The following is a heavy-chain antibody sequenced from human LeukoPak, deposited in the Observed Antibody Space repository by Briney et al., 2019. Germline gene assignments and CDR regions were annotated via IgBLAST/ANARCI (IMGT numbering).Heavy chain of an antibody. D-gene: IGHD3-22*01. CDR2: IYYSGNS. CDR1: DGSINSTSYY. J-gene: IGHJ4*02. V-gene: IGHV4-39*01. Sequence: SETLSLTCTVSDGSINSTSYYWGWIRQPPGKGLEWIGSIYYSGNSYLNPPRKSRVTISVDTSKSQFSLILSSVTAADTAVYYCSRLQGWLLGYFDYWDQGTLVTVSS. CDR3: SRLQGWLLGYFDY.